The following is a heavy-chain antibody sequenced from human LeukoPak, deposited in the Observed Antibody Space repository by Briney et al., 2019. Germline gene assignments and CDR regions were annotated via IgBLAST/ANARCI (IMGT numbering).Heavy chain of an antibody. CDR3: ARDGRGPDYYYYYYMDV. Sequence: PGGSLRLSCAASGFTFSSYSMNWVRQAPGKGLEWVSSISSSSSYIYYADSVKGRFTISRDNAKNSLYLQMNSLRAEDTAVYYCARDGRGPDYYYYYYMDVWGKGTTVTVSS. D-gene: IGHD2-2*01. J-gene: IGHJ6*03. V-gene: IGHV3-21*01. CDR2: ISSSSSYI. CDR1: GFTFSSYS.